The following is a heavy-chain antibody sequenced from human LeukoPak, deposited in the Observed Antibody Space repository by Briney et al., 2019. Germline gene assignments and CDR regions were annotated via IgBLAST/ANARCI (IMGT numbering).Heavy chain of an antibody. CDR1: GFTFSSYA. Sequence: PGGSLRLSCSGSGFTFSSYAMSWVRQAPGKGLEWLSTITNSGANTYYADSVKGRFTISRDNSKNTLYLQINSLRAEDTAVYYCAKSGGYTYANWGQGTLVTVSS. V-gene: IGHV3-23*01. CDR3: AKSGGYTYAN. J-gene: IGHJ4*02. D-gene: IGHD5-18*01. CDR2: ITNSGANT.